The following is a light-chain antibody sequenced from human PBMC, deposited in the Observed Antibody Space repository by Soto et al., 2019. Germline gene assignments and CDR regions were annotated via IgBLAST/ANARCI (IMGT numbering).Light chain of an antibody. CDR1: QSISHF. Sequence: DIQMTQSPSTLSASVGDRFTITCRASQSISHFLAWYQQKPGKVPKLLIYDASNLGSGVPSRFSGSGSGTDFTLTISSLEPEDFAVYYCQQRHNWITFGQGTRLEIK. CDR2: DAS. CDR3: QQRHNWIT. V-gene: IGKV1-5*01. J-gene: IGKJ5*01.